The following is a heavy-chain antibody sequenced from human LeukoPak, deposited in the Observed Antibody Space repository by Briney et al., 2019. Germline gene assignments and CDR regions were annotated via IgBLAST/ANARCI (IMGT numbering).Heavy chain of an antibody. CDR2: IRYDGSNK. CDR3: ARSRGPTYGSGTYSPYFDY. Sequence: PGRSLRLSCAASGFTFSSYTLHWVRQAPGKGLEWVAFIRYDGSNKYYADSVKGRFTISRDNSKNTLYLQMNSLRAEDTAVYYCARSRGPTYGSGTYSPYFDYWGQGTLVTVSS. J-gene: IGHJ4*02. CDR1: GFTFSSYT. D-gene: IGHD3-10*01. V-gene: IGHV3-30*04.